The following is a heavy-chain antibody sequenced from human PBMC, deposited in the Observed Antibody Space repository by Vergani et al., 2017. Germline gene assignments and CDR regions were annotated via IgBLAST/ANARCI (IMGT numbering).Heavy chain of an antibody. V-gene: IGHV1-69*01. CDR3: ARDCTNGVCYTPNWFDP. D-gene: IGHD2-8*01. Sequence: QVQLVQSGAEVKKPGSSVKVSCKASGGTFSSYAISWVRQAPGQGLEWMGGIIPIFGTANYAQKFQGRVTITADESTGTAYMELSSLRSEDTAVYYCARDCTNGVCYTPNWFDPWGQGTLVTVSS. J-gene: IGHJ5*02. CDR1: GGTFSSYA. CDR2: IIPIFGTA.